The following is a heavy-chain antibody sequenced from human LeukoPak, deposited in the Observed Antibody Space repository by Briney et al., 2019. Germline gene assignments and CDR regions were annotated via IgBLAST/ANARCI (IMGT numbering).Heavy chain of an antibody. J-gene: IGHJ3*02. Sequence: PGGSLRLSCAASGFTFSSYGMHWVRQAPGKGLEWVAFIRYDGSNKYYADSVKGRFTISRDNSKNTLYLQMNSLRAEDTAVYYCAKGAGTHYDSSGYFAEDAFDTWGQGTMVTVSS. CDR1: GFTFSSYG. D-gene: IGHD3-22*01. CDR3: AKGAGTHYDSSGYFAEDAFDT. CDR2: IRYDGSNK. V-gene: IGHV3-30*02.